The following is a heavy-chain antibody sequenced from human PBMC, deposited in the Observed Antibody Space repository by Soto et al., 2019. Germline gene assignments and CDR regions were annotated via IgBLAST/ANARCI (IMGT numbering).Heavy chain of an antibody. V-gene: IGHV3-23*01. CDR3: AASDYDFWSGYYSPGYYGMDV. CDR1: GFTFSSYA. J-gene: IGHJ6*02. Sequence: VGSLRLSCAASGFTFSSYAMSWVRQAPGKGLEWVSAISGSGGSTYYADSVKGRFTISRDNSKNTLYLQMNSLRAEDTAVYYCAASDYDFWSGYYSPGYYGMDVWGQGTTVTVSS. D-gene: IGHD3-3*01. CDR2: ISGSGGST.